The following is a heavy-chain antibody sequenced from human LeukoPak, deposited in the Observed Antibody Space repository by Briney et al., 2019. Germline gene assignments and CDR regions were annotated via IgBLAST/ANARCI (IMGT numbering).Heavy chain of an antibody. D-gene: IGHD4-23*01. CDR3: ARDTATVVIDY. CDR1: GGSISSSSYY. V-gene: IGHV4-39*07. J-gene: IGHJ4*02. CDR2: IYYSGST. Sequence: SETLSLTCTVSGGSISSSSYYWGWIRQPPGKGLEWIGSIYYSGSTYYNPSLRSRVTISVDTSKNQFSLKLSSVTAADTAVYYCARDTATVVIDYWGQGTLVTVSS.